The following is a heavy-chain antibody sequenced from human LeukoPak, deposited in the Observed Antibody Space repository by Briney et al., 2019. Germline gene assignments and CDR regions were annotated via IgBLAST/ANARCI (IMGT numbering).Heavy chain of an antibody. J-gene: IGHJ4*02. CDR2: FDPEDGET. Sequence: ASVKVPCKASGYTFTSYDINWVRQAPGKGLEWMGGFDPEDGETIYAQKFQGRVTMTEDTSTDTAYMELSSLRSEDTAVYYCALPRRSGSYDFDYWGQGTLVTVSS. D-gene: IGHD1-26*01. CDR3: ALPRRSGSYDFDY. CDR1: GYTFTSYD. V-gene: IGHV1-24*01.